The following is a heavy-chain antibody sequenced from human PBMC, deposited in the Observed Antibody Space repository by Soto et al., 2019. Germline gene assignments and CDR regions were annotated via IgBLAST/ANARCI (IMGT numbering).Heavy chain of an antibody. D-gene: IGHD2-15*01. CDR1: GGSFSGYY. CDR2: INHSGST. Sequence: SETLSLTCAVCGGSFSGYYWSWIRQPPGKGLEWIGEINHSGSTNYNPSLKSRVTISVDTSKNQFSLKLSSVTAADTAVYYCARELADCSGGSCYSDDAFDIWGQGTMVTVSS. J-gene: IGHJ3*02. CDR3: ARELADCSGGSCYSDDAFDI. V-gene: IGHV4-34*01.